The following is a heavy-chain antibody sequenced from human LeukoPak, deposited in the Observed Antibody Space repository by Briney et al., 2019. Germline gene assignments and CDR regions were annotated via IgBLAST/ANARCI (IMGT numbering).Heavy chain of an antibody. CDR3: ARLALPAAMELSPMNDY. V-gene: IGHV3-48*01. J-gene: IGHJ4*02. CDR1: GFPFSTYD. CDR2: ISPTGDIV. Sequence: GGSLRLSCAGSGFPFSTYDMTWVRQAPGEGLEWVSFISPTGDIVYYADSVKGRFTISRDNSKNTLYLQMNSLRAEDTAVYYCARLALPAAMELSPMNDYWGQGTLVTVSS. D-gene: IGHD2-2*01.